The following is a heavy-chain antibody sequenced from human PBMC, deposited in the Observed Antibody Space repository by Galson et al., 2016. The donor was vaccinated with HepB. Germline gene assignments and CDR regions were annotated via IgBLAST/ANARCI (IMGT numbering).Heavy chain of an antibody. CDR2: TFYGSEWQT. J-gene: IGHJ6*02. CDR1: GDSVSSNVAA. CDR3: ARVNHLGRGMNV. Sequence: CAISGDSVSSNVAAWNWFRQSSSGGLEWLGRTFYGSEWQTDYAMSVESRMTISPDTSKNQVSLHLRSVTPEDTAVYYCARVNHLGRGMNVWGQGTTVTVSS. V-gene: IGHV6-1*01.